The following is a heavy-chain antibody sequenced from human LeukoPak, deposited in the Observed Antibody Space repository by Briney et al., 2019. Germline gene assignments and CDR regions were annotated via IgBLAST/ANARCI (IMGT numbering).Heavy chain of an antibody. CDR2: IYYSGST. V-gene: IGHV4-39*07. J-gene: IGHJ4*02. Sequence: PSETLSLTCTVSGGSISSSSYYWGWIRQPPGKGLEWIGSIYYSGSTYYNPSLKSRVTISVDTSKNQFSLKLSSVTAADTAVYYCARDFYPCSGGSCSHDYWGQGTLVTVSS. CDR3: ARDFYPCSGGSCSHDY. D-gene: IGHD2-15*01. CDR1: GGSISSSSYY.